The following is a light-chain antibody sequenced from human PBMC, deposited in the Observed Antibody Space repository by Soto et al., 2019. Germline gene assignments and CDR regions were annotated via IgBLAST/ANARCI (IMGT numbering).Light chain of an antibody. V-gene: IGKV3-20*01. CDR1: QSVSNY. CDR2: GAS. Sequence: EIELTQSPGTLSLSPGEGATLSCRASQSVSNYLAWYQRKPGQAPRLLIYGASSRATGIPDRFSGSGSGTDFTLTISRLEPEDFAVYYCHQYGGSPQTFGQGTKVDIK. CDR3: HQYGGSPQT. J-gene: IGKJ1*01.